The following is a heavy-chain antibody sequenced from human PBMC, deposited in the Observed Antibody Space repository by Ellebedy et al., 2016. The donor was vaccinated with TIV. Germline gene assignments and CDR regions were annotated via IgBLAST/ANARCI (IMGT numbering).Heavy chain of an antibody. CDR1: GFNFSTHS. V-gene: IGHV3-48*01. D-gene: IGHD6-13*01. J-gene: IGHJ4*02. Sequence: GESLKISCAASGFNFSTHSMNWVRQAPGKGLEWVSYISGSTASVYYADSVKGRFTISRDKANNSLYLQMTSLRADDTAVYYCAREMRSPDWTKSNWYGALDNWGQGTLVTVSS. CDR3: AREMRSPDWTKSNWYGALDN. CDR2: ISGSTASV.